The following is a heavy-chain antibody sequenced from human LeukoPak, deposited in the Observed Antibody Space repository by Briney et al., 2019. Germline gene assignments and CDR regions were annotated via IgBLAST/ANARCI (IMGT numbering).Heavy chain of an antibody. V-gene: IGHV3-9*01. D-gene: IGHD5-12*01. J-gene: IGHJ4*02. CDR3: AKNRTYSAYAALDY. Sequence: GGSLRLSCAASGFTFDDYSMHWVRQAPGKGLEWVSGISWNSGSAGYADSVKGRFTISRDSAKDSLYLQMNSLRTEDTALYYCAKNRTYSAYAALDYWGQGTLVTVSS. CDR2: ISWNSGSA. CDR1: GFTFDDYS.